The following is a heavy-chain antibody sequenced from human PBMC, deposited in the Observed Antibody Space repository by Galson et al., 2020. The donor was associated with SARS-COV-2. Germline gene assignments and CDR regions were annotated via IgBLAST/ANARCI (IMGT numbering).Heavy chain of an antibody. J-gene: IGHJ4*02. CDR2: IWYDGTNK. CDR3: VSSTWDDYHFDY. D-gene: IGHD6-13*01. CDR1: GFTFSSYG. Sequence: GGSLRLSCVASGFTFSSYGMHWVRQAPAKGLEWVAVIWYDGTNKYYADSVRGRFTLSRDNSKNTVYLQMNSLRAEDTAVYYCVSSTWDDYHFDYWGQGTLVAVSS. V-gene: IGHV3-33*01.